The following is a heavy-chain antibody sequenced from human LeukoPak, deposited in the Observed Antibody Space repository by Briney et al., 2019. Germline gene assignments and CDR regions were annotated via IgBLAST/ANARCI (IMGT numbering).Heavy chain of an antibody. CDR3: ARDGNYYGSGAGPDSWFDP. D-gene: IGHD3-10*01. J-gene: IGHJ5*02. CDR1: GYTFTNYY. Sequence: GASVKVSCKASGYTFTNYYMHWARQAPGQGLEWMGIINHSSGSATYAQKFQGRVTMTRDTFTSTVYMELSSLRSEDTAVYYCARDGNYYGSGAGPDSWFDPWGQGTLVTVSS. CDR2: INHSSGSA. V-gene: IGHV1-46*01.